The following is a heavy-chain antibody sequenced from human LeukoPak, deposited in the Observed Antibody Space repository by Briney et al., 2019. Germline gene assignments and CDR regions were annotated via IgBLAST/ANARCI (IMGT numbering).Heavy chain of an antibody. Sequence: PSKTLSLTCTVSGGSITSSNYFWGWIRQSPGKGLEWIGSIYYSGSTYYNPSLKSRVTISVETSKIQFSLKLSSVTAADSAVYYCARDSCSSTSCRRKFDNWGQGTLVTVSS. J-gene: IGHJ4*02. CDR3: ARDSCSSTSCRRKFDN. CDR2: IYYSGST. D-gene: IGHD2-2*01. CDR1: GGSITSSNYF. V-gene: IGHV4-39*07.